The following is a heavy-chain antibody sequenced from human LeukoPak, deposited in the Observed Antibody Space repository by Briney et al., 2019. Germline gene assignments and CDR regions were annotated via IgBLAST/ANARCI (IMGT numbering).Heavy chain of an antibody. Sequence: PSETLSLTCTVSGGSISSSSYYWGWIRQPPGKGLEWIGSIYYSGSTYYNPSLKSRVTISVDTSKNQFSLKLSSVTAADTAVYYCARQPAYCGGDCFYYFDYWGQGTLVTVSS. CDR2: IYYSGST. V-gene: IGHV4-39*01. J-gene: IGHJ4*02. CDR3: ARQPAYCGGDCFYYFDY. CDR1: GGSISSSSYY. D-gene: IGHD2-21*02.